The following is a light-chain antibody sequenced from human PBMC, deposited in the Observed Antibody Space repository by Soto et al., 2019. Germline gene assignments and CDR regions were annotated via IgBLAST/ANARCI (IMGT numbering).Light chain of an antibody. J-gene: IGLJ1*01. CDR3: SSFSSGGTSV. V-gene: IGLV2-14*03. CDR2: DVS. Sequence: VLTPPASVSGSPGQSIAISCIGTSSDIATYKYVSWYQQHPGKAPKLIIFDVSNRPSGVSDRFSASKSGNTASLTISGLQGEDEAAYYCSSFSSGGTSVFGTGTKVTVL. CDR1: SSDIATYKY.